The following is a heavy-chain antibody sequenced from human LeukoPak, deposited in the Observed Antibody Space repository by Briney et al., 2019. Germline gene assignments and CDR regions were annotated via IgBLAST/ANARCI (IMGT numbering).Heavy chain of an antibody. CDR2: INQDEGRI. Sequence: PGGSLRLSCAVSGFKFSDYWMSWVRQAPGKGLEWVANINQDEGRINYVDSVKGRFTISRDNAKNSLYLQMNSLRVDDTAVYYCARGSEGDGYNFDTWGRGTLVTVSS. CDR1: GFKFSDYW. J-gene: IGHJ5*02. V-gene: IGHV3-7*03. CDR3: ARGSEGDGYNFDT. D-gene: IGHD5-24*01.